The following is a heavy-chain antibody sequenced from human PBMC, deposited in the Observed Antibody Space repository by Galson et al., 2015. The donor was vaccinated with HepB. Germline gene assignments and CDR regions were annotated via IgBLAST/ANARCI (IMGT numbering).Heavy chain of an antibody. CDR1: GFTFGDYA. D-gene: IGHD6-19*01. J-gene: IGHJ4*02. CDR3: TSDYVRHSWLVGCFDY. Sequence: SLRLSCAASGFTFGDYAMSWFRQAPGKGLEWVGFIRSKAYGGTTEYAASVKGRFTISRDDSKSIAYLQMNSLKTEDTAVYYCTSDYVRHSWLVGCFDYWGQGTLVTVSS. V-gene: IGHV3-49*03. CDR2: IRSKAYGGTT.